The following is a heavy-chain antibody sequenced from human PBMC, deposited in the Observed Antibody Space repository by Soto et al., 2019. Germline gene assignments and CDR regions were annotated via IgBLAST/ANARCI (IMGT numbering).Heavy chain of an antibody. Sequence: EVQLLESGGGLVQPGGSLRLSCVASGFTFRSYAMIWVRQAPGKGLEWVSALSGSGDTTYYADSVKGRFTVSRDNSKNTLYLQMNSLRAEDTAVYYCTKDPLGGYSGSDPPTSDYWGQGTLVTVSS. J-gene: IGHJ4*02. CDR1: GFTFRSYA. D-gene: IGHD5-12*01. CDR3: TKDPLGGYSGSDPPTSDY. CDR2: LSGSGDTT. V-gene: IGHV3-23*01.